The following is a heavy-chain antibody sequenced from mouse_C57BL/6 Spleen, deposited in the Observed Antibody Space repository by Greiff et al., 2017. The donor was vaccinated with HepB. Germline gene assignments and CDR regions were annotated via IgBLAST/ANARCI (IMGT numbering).Heavy chain of an antibody. V-gene: IGHV1-15*01. CDR2: IDPEPGGT. D-gene: IGHD1-1*01. CDR1: GYTFPDYE. J-gene: IGHJ3*01. Sequence: VQLKQSGAELVRPGASVTLSCKASGYTFPDYEMPWVKQTPVHGLEWIGAIDPEPGGTASNQKFQGKAILTADKSSSTAYMELRSLTSEDSAVYYCSIPYGSSDEAWFAYWGQGTLVTVSA. CDR3: SIPYGSSDEAWFAY.